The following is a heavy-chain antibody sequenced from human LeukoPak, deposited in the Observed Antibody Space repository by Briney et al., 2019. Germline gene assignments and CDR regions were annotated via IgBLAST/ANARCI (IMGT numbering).Heavy chain of an antibody. CDR3: ARRGSSSSLDC. D-gene: IGHD6-6*01. CDR2: IYPGDSDT. V-gene: IGHV5-51*01. Sequence: GESLKISCKGSGYTFASHWIGWVRQMSGKGLEWMGIIYPGDSDTRYSPSFQGQVTISADRSTAYLQWSSLKASDSAMYYCARRGSSSSLDCWGQGTLVTVSS. J-gene: IGHJ4*02. CDR1: GYTFASHW.